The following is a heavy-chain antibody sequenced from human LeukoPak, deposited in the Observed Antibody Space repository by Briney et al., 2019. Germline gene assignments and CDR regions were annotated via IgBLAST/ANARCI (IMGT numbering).Heavy chain of an antibody. CDR2: INHSGST. CDR1: GGSFSGYY. V-gene: IGHV4-34*01. J-gene: IGHJ5*02. Sequence: PSETLSLTCAVYGGSFSGYYWSWIRQPPGKGLEWIGEINHSGSTNYNPSLKSRVTISVDTSKNQFSLKLSSVTAADTAVYYCARGKWFDPWGQGTLVTVSS. CDR3: ARGKWFDP.